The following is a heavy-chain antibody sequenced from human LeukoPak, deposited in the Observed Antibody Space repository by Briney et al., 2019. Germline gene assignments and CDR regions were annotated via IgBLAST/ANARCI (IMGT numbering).Heavy chain of an antibody. CDR3: TRDPNGDYIGALEM. J-gene: IGHJ3*02. CDR2: ITGSRGTT. Sequence: PGGSLRLSCTASGFTFSNYAMTWVRQAPGRGLEWVSSITGSRGTTHYADSVKGRFTISRDDSRNALFLQMNSLRAEDTALYYCTRDPNGDYIGALEMWGPGTKVTVSS. CDR1: GFTFSNYA. V-gene: IGHV3-23*01. D-gene: IGHD4-17*01.